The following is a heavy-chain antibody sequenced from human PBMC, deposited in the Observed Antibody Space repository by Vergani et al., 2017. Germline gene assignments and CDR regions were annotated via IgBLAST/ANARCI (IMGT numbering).Heavy chain of an antibody. D-gene: IGHD3-22*01. Sequence: EVQLVESGGGLVQPGRSLRLSCVASGFTFDDYAMHWVRQAPGKGLEWVSGISWNSGSIGYADSVRDRFTITRDNAKNSLYLQMNSLRAADVAVYYCAKAQSPYYYDSSGYYFDYWGQGTLVTVSS. CDR3: AKAQSPYYYDSSGYYFDY. V-gene: IGHV3-9*03. CDR2: ISWNSGSI. J-gene: IGHJ4*02. CDR1: GFTFDDYA.